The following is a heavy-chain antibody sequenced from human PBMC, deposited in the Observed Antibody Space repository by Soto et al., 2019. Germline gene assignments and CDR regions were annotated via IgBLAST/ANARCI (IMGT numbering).Heavy chain of an antibody. CDR1: GFTFSSYG. Sequence: PGGSLRLSCAASGFTFSSYGMHWVRQAPGKGLEWVAVIWYDGSNKYYADSVKGRFTISRDNSKNTLYLQMNSLRAEDTAVYYCARGGDCSSTSCYPGLYYYYGMDVWGQGTTVTVSS. D-gene: IGHD2-2*01. J-gene: IGHJ6*02. V-gene: IGHV3-33*01. CDR3: ARGGDCSSTSCYPGLYYYYGMDV. CDR2: IWYDGSNK.